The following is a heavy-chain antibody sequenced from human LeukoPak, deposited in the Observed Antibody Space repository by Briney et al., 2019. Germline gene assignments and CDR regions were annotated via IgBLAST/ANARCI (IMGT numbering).Heavy chain of an antibody. D-gene: IGHD6-13*01. J-gene: IGHJ4*02. V-gene: IGHV1-69*05. Sequence: AVKVSCKASGGTFSSYAISWVRQAPGQGLEWMGGIIPIFGTANYAQKFQGRVTITTDESTRTAYMELSSLRSEDTAVYYCARDPRGTAAGHFDYWGQGTLVTVSS. CDR2: IIPIFGTA. CDR3: ARDPRGTAAGHFDY. CDR1: GGTFSSYA.